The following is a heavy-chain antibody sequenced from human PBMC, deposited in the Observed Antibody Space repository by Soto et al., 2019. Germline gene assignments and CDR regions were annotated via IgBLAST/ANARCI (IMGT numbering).Heavy chain of an antibody. J-gene: IGHJ4*02. D-gene: IGHD2-2*01. Sequence: ASVKVSCKASGYTFTSYAMHWVRQAPGQRPEWMGWINAGNGNTQYSQKFQGRVTITRDTSASTASMELSSLRSEETALYYCARDQAMYQLPAYYLDYWGQGTLVTVSS. CDR2: INAGNGNT. CDR3: ARDQAMYQLPAYYLDY. CDR1: GYTFTSYA. V-gene: IGHV1-3*01.